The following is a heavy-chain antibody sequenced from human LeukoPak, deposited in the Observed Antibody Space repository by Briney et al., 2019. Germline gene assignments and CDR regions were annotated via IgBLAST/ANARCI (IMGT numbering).Heavy chain of an antibody. J-gene: IGHJ4*02. CDR1: GFTFSDYY. CDR2: ISSSGSTI. D-gene: IGHD3-22*01. CDR3: ARDLPYYYDSSGYLLDY. V-gene: IGHV3-11*04. Sequence: GGSLRLSCAASGFTFSDYYMSWIRQAPGKGLEWVSYISSSGSTIYYADSVKGRFTISRDNAKNSLYLQVNSLRAEDTAVYYCARDLPYYYDSSGYLLDYWGQGTLVTVSS.